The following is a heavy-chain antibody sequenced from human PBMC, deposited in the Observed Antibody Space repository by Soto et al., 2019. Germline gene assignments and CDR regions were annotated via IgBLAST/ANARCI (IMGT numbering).Heavy chain of an antibody. Sequence: PSETLSLTCAVYGGSFSGSYWSWIRQPPGKGLEWIGEINHSGSTNYNPSLKSRVTISVDTSKNQFSLKLSSVTAADTAVYYCARGLRALTTAQPRFLEWLSDLYY. CDR3: ARGLRALTTAQPRFLEWLSDLYY. V-gene: IGHV4-34*01. D-gene: IGHD3-3*01. CDR2: INHSGST. J-gene: IGHJ6*01. CDR1: GGSFSGSY.